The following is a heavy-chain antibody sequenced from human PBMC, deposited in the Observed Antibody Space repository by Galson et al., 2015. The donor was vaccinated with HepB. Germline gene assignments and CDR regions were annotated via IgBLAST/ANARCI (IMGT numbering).Heavy chain of an antibody. D-gene: IGHD6-25*01. CDR1: GGSISNYY. CDR2: VHFTGST. CDR3: AREGRGAAGTVEI. Sequence: ETLSLTCTVSGGSISNYYWSWIRQPAEKGLEWIGRVHFTGSTNYNPSLMSRVTVSLDTSKNQFSLRLTSMTAADTAVYYCAREGRGAAGTVEIWGQGTLVTVSS. J-gene: IGHJ1*01. V-gene: IGHV4-4*07.